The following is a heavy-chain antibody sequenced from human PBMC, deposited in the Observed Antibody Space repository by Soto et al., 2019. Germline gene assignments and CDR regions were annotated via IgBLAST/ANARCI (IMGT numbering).Heavy chain of an antibody. CDR3: AIDRLTEQQLGGYCYYGMDV. CDR2: IYYSGST. D-gene: IGHD6-13*01. Sequence: TSETLSLTCTVSGGSISNYYWSWIRQPPGKGLEWIGYIYYSGSTTYNPSLKSRVTISVDTSKNQFSLKLSSVTAADTAVYYCAIDRLTEQQLGGYCYYGMDVWGQGTTVTVSS. J-gene: IGHJ6*02. V-gene: IGHV4-59*01. CDR1: GGSISNYY.